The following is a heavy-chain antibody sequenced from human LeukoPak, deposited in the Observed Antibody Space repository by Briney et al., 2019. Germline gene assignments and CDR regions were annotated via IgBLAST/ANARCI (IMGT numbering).Heavy chain of an antibody. CDR3: ARVPAAIISFVDY. CDR1: GFTFSSYA. V-gene: IGHV3-23*01. J-gene: IGHJ4*02. Sequence: GGSLRLSCAASGFTFSSYAMSWVRQAPGKGLEWVSAISGSGGSTYYADSVKGRFTISRDNSKNTLYLQMNSLRAGDTAVYYCARVPAAIISFVDYWGQGTLVTVSS. D-gene: IGHD2-2*02. CDR2: ISGSGGST.